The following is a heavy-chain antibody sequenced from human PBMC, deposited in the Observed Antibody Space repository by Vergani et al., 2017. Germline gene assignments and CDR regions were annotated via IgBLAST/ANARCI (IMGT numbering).Heavy chain of an antibody. D-gene: IGHD6-13*01. Sequence: EVQLVESGGGLVQPGRSLRLSCTASGFTVGDYAMSWVRQAPGKGLEWVGFIRSKAYGGTTEYAASVKGRFTISRDDSKSIAYLQMNSLKTEDTAVYYCARIAAAGNDLWGRGTLVTVSS. J-gene: IGHJ2*01. CDR2: IRSKAYGGTT. CDR3: ARIAAAGNDL. V-gene: IGHV3-49*04. CDR1: GFTVGDYA.